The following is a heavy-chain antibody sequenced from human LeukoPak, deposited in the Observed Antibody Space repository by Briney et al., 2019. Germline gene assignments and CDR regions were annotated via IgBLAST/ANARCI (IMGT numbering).Heavy chain of an antibody. Sequence: PSETLSLTCTVSGGSISSYYWSWIRQPAGKGLEWIGRIYTSGSTNYNPSLKGRVTMSVDTSKNQFSLKLSSVTAADTAVYYCARDAGYSSSWYLTNWFDPWGQGTLVTVSS. D-gene: IGHD6-13*01. J-gene: IGHJ5*02. CDR2: IYTSGST. CDR3: ARDAGYSSSWYLTNWFDP. V-gene: IGHV4-4*07. CDR1: GGSISSYY.